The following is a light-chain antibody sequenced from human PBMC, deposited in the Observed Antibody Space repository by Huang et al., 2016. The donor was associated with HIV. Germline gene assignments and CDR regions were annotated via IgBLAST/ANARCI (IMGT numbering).Light chain of an antibody. CDR3: QQYYTTPMYT. CDR2: WAS. Sequence: DIVMTQSPDSLAVSLGARATINCKSSQSVFYSSNNKNYLAWYQQKPGQPPKLLIYWASTRESGVPDRFSGSGSGTDVTLTISSLQAEDVAVYYCQQYYTTPMYTFGQGTRLEIK. CDR1: QSVFYSSNNKNY. J-gene: IGKJ2*01. V-gene: IGKV4-1*01.